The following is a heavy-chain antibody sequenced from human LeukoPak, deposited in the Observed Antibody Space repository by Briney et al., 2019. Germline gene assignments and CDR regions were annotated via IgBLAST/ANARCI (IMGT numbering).Heavy chain of an antibody. J-gene: IGHJ4*02. Sequence: PGGSLRLSCAASGFTVSSNYMSWVRQAPGKGLEWVSVIYSGGSTYYADSVKGRFTISRDNSKNTLFLQMNSLRAEDTAVYYCARHSNNWYGVDYWGQGTLVTVSS. V-gene: IGHV3-53*01. CDR2: IYSGGST. CDR1: GFTVSSNY. CDR3: ARHSNNWYGVDY. D-gene: IGHD6-13*01.